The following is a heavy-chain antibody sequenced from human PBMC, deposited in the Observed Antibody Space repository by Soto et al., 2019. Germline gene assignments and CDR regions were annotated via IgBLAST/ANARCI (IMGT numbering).Heavy chain of an antibody. CDR1: GFTFSSYS. CDR2: ISSSSSYI. CDR3: ARLEVCGIVY. Sequence: GGSLRLSCAASGFTFSSYSMNWVRRAPGKGLEWVSSISSSSSYIYYADSVKGRFTISRDNAKNSLYLQMNSLRAEDTAVYYCARLEVCGIVYWGQGTLVTVSS. V-gene: IGHV3-21*01. J-gene: IGHJ4*02. D-gene: IGHD2-8*01.